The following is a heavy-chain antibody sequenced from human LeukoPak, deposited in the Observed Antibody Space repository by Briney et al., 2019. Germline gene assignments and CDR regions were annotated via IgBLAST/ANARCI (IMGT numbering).Heavy chain of an antibody. CDR3: AKDQKRAMIVVVITNFDY. CDR2: ISDSGGNT. Sequence: SGGSLRLSCAASGFTFSSYGMSWVRQAPGKGLEWVSAISDSGGNTYYADSVKGRFTISRDNSKNTLYLQMNSLRPEDTAVYYCAKDQKRAMIVVVITNFDYWGQGTLVTVSS. J-gene: IGHJ4*02. V-gene: IGHV3-23*01. CDR1: GFTFSSYG. D-gene: IGHD3-22*01.